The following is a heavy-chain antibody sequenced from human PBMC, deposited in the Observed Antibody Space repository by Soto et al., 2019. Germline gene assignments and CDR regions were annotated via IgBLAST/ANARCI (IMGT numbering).Heavy chain of an antibody. Sequence: GGSLRLSCAASGFTFGNNWMSWVRQAPGKGLEWVANIKRDGSEKYYVDSVKGRFAISRENAKNTLYLQMNSLRADDTAVYYCASLEWESSGYADYWGQGTLVTVSS. CDR2: IKRDGSEK. CDR1: GFTFGNNW. V-gene: IGHV3-7*03. D-gene: IGHD3-3*01. CDR3: ASLEWESSGYADY. J-gene: IGHJ4*02.